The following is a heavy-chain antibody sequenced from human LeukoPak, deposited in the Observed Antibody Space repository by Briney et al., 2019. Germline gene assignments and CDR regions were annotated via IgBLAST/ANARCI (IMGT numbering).Heavy chain of an antibody. V-gene: IGHV3-9*03. CDR2: ISWNSGVI. D-gene: IGHD3-10*01. CDR3: AKGFGPMDDWYFDL. CDR1: GFSFDDYA. Sequence: GGSLRLSCAGSGFSFDDYAMHWVRQAPGKGLEWVSGISWNSGVIGYEDSVKGRFTISRDNAENSLYLQMSSLRAEDMALYYCAKGFGPMDDWYFDLWGRGTLVTVSS. J-gene: IGHJ2*01.